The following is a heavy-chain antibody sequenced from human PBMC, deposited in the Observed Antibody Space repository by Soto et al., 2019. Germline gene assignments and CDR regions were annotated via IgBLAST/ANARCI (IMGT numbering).Heavy chain of an antibody. CDR2: IFYNGRT. V-gene: IGHV4-59*01. D-gene: IGHD2-2*01. CDR3: ARALDSSAAPFDF. Sequence: QVQLQESGPGLVKPSETLSLTCTVSGGSINNYYWSWIRQPPGKGLEWIGFIFYNGRTDYNPSLESRVTISLDTSKSQFSLKLHSVAAADTAVYYCARALDSSAAPFDFWGQGTLVTVSS. J-gene: IGHJ4*02. CDR1: GGSINNYY.